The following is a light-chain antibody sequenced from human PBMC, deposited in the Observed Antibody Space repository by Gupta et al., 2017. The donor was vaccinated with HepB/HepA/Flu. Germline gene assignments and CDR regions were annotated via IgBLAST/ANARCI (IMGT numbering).Light chain of an antibody. Sequence: QSALTQPASVSGSPGQSITISCTGTSSDVGGYNYVSWYQQHPDKAPKLMIYAVTNRPSGVSDRFSGSKSGNTASLTISGLQTEDEADYYCNSYTTSSTPYVIFGGGTKLTVL. V-gene: IGLV2-14*03. J-gene: IGLJ2*01. CDR1: SSDVGGYNY. CDR2: AVT. CDR3: NSYTTSSTPYVI.